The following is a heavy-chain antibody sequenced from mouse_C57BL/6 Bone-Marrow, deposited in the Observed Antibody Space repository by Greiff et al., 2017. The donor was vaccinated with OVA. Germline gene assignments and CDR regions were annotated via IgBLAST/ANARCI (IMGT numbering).Heavy chain of an antibody. J-gene: IGHJ3*01. Sequence: VQLQQSGPVLVKPGASVKMSCKASGYTFTDYYMNWVKQSHGKSLEWIGVINPYNGGTSYNQKFKGKATLTVDKSSSTAYMELNSLTSEDSAVYYCARLGYSFAYWGQGTLVTVSA. CDR3: ARLGYSFAY. V-gene: IGHV1-19*01. CDR1: GYTFTDYY. CDR2: INPYNGGT. D-gene: IGHD2-3*01.